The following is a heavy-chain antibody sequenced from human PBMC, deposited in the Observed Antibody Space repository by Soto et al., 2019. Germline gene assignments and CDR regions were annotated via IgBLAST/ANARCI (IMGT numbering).Heavy chain of an antibody. CDR2: IIPIFGTA. V-gene: IGHV1-69*06. CDR3: ARGSLPRFRITIFGVVSLDV. Sequence: SVKVSCKASGGTFSSYAISWVRQAPGQGLEWMGGIIPIFGTANYAQKFQGRVTITADKSTSTAYMELSSLRSEDTAVYYCARGSLPRFRITIFGVVSLDVWGQGTSVTVSS. CDR1: GGTFSSYA. J-gene: IGHJ6*02. D-gene: IGHD3-3*01.